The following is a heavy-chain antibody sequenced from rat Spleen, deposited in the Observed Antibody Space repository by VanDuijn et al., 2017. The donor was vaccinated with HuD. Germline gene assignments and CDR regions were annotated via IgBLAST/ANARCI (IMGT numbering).Heavy chain of an antibody. CDR2: ISPSGGST. J-gene: IGHJ2*01. D-gene: IGHD1-4*01. CDR3: ATVDSALPDY. Sequence: EVQLVESGGGLVQPGSSLKLSCTASGFTFSSFAMAWVRQAPKKGLEWVASISPSGGSTYYRDSVKGRFTISRDNAKSTLYLQMDSLRSEDTATYYCATVDSALPDYWGQGVMVTVSS. CDR1: GFTFSSFA. V-gene: IGHV5-19*01.